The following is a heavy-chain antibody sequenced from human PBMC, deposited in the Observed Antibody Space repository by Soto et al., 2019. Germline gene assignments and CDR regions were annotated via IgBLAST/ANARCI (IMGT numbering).Heavy chain of an antibody. J-gene: IGHJ4*02. Sequence: SETLSLTCTVFGGSISSSSYYWGWIRQPPGKGLEWIGSIYYSGSTYYNPSLKSRVTISVDTSKNQFSLKLSSVTAADTAVYYCARGAYGSGFVGNFGYWGQGTLVTVSS. D-gene: IGHD3-22*01. CDR3: ARGAYGSGFVGNFGY. CDR1: GGSISSSSYY. V-gene: IGHV4-39*01. CDR2: IYYSGST.